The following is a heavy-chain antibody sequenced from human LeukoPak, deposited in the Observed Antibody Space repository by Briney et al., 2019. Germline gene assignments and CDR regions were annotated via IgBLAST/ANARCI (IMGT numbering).Heavy chain of an antibody. J-gene: IGHJ4*02. D-gene: IGHD6-19*01. CDR1: GFTFGDYA. CDR2: IRSKAYGGTT. CDR3: TRGGAAYSSGQNDY. Sequence: GGSLRLSCTASGFTFGDYAMSWVRQAPGKGLEWVGFIRSKAYGGTTEYAASVKGRSTISRDDSKSIAYLQMNSLKTEDTAVYYCTRGGAAYSSGQNDYWGQGTLVTVSS. V-gene: IGHV3-49*04.